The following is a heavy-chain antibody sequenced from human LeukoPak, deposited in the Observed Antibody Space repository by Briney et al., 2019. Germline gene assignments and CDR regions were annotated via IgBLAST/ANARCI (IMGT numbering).Heavy chain of an antibody. CDR2: ISVRSNYI. J-gene: IGHJ4*02. Sequence: GGSLRLSCAASGYTFSSFSINWVRQAPGKGLEWVSSISVRSNYIYYADSVRGRFTISGDDARDSLYLQMNSLRAEDTAVYYCVRLRRNSDTSGYYYYYDFWGQGTLVTVSS. V-gene: IGHV3-21*01. CDR1: GYTFSSFS. D-gene: IGHD3-22*01. CDR3: VRLRRNSDTSGYYYYYDF.